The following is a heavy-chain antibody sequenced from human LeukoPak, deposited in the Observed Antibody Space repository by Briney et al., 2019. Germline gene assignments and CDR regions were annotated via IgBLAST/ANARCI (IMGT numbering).Heavy chain of an antibody. CDR2: INSDGSST. Sequence: GGSLRLSCAASGFTFSSYWMHWVRQAPGKGLVWVSRINSDGSSTSYADSVKGRFTISRDNAKNTLCLQMNSLRAEDTAVYYCASPVSVAGMADYWGQGTLVTVSS. CDR1: GFTFSSYW. J-gene: IGHJ4*02. D-gene: IGHD6-19*01. CDR3: ASPVSVAGMADY. V-gene: IGHV3-74*01.